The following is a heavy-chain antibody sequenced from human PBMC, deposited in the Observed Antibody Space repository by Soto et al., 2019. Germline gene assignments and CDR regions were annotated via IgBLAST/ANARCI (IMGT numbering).Heavy chain of an antibody. CDR3: ARELPQRQGRNMDV. CDR2: INHRGSL. Sequence: PSETLSLTXTVTGGSMTSGDQYWTWIRHRPGEGLEWFGYINHRGSLYYNPSLKSRVSMSVDMSKNQFSLNLSSVTAADTAVYYCARELPQRQGRNMDVWGQGTTVTVSS. V-gene: IGHV4-31*02. CDR1: GGSMTSGDQY. D-gene: IGHD1-1*01. J-gene: IGHJ6*02.